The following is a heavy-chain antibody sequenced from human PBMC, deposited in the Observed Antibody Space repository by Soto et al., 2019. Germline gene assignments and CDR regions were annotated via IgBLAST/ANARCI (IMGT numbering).Heavy chain of an antibody. D-gene: IGHD3-22*01. CDR3: ARRRYYYDSSGYYRGHYFDY. Sequence: GSLKISCKGSGYSFTSYWIGWVRQMPGKGLEWMGIIYPGDSDTRYSPSFQGQVTISADKSISTAYLQWSSLKASDTAMYYCARRRYYYDSSGYYRGHYFDYRAQGTLVTVSS. J-gene: IGHJ4*02. CDR1: GYSFTSYW. V-gene: IGHV5-51*01. CDR2: IYPGDSDT.